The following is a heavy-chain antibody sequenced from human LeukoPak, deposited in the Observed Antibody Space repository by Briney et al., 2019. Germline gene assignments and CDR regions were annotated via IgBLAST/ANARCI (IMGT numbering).Heavy chain of an antibody. Sequence: SETLSLTCTVSGGSISSYYWSWIRQPPGKGLEWIGYIYHSGSTYYNPSLKSRVTISVDRSKNQFSLKLSSVTAADTAVYYCARGPYYDSSGYYPYYFDYWGQGTLVTVSS. J-gene: IGHJ4*02. V-gene: IGHV4-59*12. D-gene: IGHD3-22*01. CDR1: GGSISSYY. CDR2: IYHSGST. CDR3: ARGPYYDSSGYYPYYFDY.